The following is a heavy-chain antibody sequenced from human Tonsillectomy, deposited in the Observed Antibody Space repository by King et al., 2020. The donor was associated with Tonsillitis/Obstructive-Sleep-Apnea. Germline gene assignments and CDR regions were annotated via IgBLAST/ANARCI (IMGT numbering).Heavy chain of an antibody. CDR2: IYYSGST. D-gene: IGHD6-13*01. CDR1: GGSISSSY. V-gene: IGHV4-59*01. Sequence: VQLQESGPGLVKPSETLSLTCTVSGGSISSSYWSWLRQPPGKGLEWIGYIYYSGSTNYNPSLKSRFTISVDTSKNQFSLKLSSVTAAVTAVYYCAGVLAAAGTGPVYYFDYWGQGTLVTVSS. CDR3: AGVLAAAGTGPVYYFDY. J-gene: IGHJ4*02.